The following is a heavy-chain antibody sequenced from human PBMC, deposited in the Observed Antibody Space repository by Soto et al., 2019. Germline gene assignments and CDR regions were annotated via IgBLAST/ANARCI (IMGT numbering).Heavy chain of an antibody. Sequence: GGSLRLSCAASGFTFSSYAMSWVRQAPGKGLEWVSAISGSGGSTYYADSVKGRFTISRDNSKNTLYLQMNSLRAEDTAVYYRAKDRRRTVLAMVFDYWGQGTLVTVSS. CDR3: AKDRRRTVLAMVFDY. CDR1: GFTFSSYA. CDR2: ISGSGGST. V-gene: IGHV3-23*01. D-gene: IGHD5-18*01. J-gene: IGHJ4*02.